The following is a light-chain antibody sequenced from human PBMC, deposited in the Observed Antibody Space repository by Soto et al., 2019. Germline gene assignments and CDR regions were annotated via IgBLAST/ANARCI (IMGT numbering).Light chain of an antibody. J-gene: IGLJ1*01. CDR3: QSYDSSLSAYYV. Sequence: QSVLTQPPSVSGAPGQRVTISCTGSSSNIGAGYDVHWYQQLPGTAPKLPIYGNSNRPSGVPDRFSGSKSGTSASLAITGLQAEDEADYYCQSYDSSLSAYYVFGTGTKVTV. CDR1: SSNIGAGYD. CDR2: GNS. V-gene: IGLV1-40*01.